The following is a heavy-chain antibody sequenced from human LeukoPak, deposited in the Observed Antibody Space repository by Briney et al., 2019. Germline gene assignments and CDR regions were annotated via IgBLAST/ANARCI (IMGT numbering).Heavy chain of an antibody. V-gene: IGHV3-23*01. CDR1: GFTFSSYA. Sequence: GGSLRLSCAASGFTFSSYAMGWVRQAPGRGLEWVSALASSGIHIYYADSVKGRFTISRDNSKNTLYLQMNSLRAEDTAVYYCAKGSQARTTVTTFDYWGQGTLVTVSS. CDR3: AKGSQARTTVTTFDY. CDR2: LASSGIHI. D-gene: IGHD4-17*01. J-gene: IGHJ4*02.